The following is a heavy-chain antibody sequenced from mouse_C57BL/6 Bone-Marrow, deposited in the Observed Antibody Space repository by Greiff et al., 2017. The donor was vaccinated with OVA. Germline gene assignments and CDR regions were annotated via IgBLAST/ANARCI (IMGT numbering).Heavy chain of an antibody. CDR2: ISSGRSTI. V-gene: IGHV5-17*01. J-gene: IGHJ4*01. CDR1: GFTFSDYG. Sequence: EVTLVESGGGLVKPGGSLKLSCAASGFTFSDYGMHWVRQAPETGLEWVAYISSGRSTIYYADTVKGRFTISRDNAKNPLFLQMTSRRSEDTAMYYCARPLITTVSYAMDYWGQGTSVTVSS. CDR3: ARPLITTVSYAMDY. D-gene: IGHD1-1*01.